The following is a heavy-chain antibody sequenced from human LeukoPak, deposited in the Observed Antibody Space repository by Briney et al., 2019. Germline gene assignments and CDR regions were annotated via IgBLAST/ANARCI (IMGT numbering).Heavy chain of an antibody. V-gene: IGHV3-15*01. CDR3: AKSSAGITWFDP. D-gene: IGHD1-1*01. J-gene: IGHJ5*02. CDR1: GFTFSNAW. CDR2: IKSKTDGGTT. Sequence: GGSLRLSCAASGFTFSNAWMSWVRQAPGKGLEWVGRIKSKTDGGTTDYAAPVKGRFTISRDDSKNTLYLQMNSLRSDDTAVYYCAKSSAGITWFDPWGQGTLVTASS.